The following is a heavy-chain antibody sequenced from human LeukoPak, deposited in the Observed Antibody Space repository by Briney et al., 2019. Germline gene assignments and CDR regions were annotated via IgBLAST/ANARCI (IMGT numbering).Heavy chain of an antibody. CDR3: AKNGGNSDLEY. J-gene: IGHJ4*02. D-gene: IGHD4-23*01. V-gene: IGHV4-4*02. CDR2: VYHSGAT. Sequence: PSGTLSLTCAVSGGSISSTGCWTWVRQPPGEGLEWIGEVYHSGATNYNPSLKSRVTMSVDKSKNQFSLKVNSVTAADTAVYYCAKNGGNSDLEYWGQGTLVTVSS. CDR1: GGSISSTGC.